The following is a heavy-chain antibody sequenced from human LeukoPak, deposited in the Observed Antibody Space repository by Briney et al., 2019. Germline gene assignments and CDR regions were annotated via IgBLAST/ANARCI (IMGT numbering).Heavy chain of an antibody. CDR3: ARDRAFGVDFDY. Sequence: GGSLRLSCTASGFIFRDYAMSWVRQAPGKGLEWVSAISGSGGSTYYADSVKGRFTISRDNSKNTLYLQMNSLRAEDTAVYYCARDRAFGVDFDYWGQGTLVTVSS. J-gene: IGHJ4*02. D-gene: IGHD3-16*01. CDR1: GFIFRDYA. CDR2: ISGSGGST. V-gene: IGHV3-23*01.